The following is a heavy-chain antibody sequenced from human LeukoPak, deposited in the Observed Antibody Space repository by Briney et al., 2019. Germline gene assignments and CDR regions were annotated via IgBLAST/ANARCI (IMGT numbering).Heavy chain of an antibody. CDR1: GFTFSSYE. Sequence: PGGSLRLSCAASGFTFSSYEMNWVRQAPGKGLEWIGSIYYSGSTYYNPSLKSRITISVDTSKNQFSLKLSSVTAADTAVYYCARHPVLLWFGELDLWGQGTLVTVSS. J-gene: IGHJ5*02. CDR3: ARHPVLLWFGELDL. V-gene: IGHV4-39*01. CDR2: IYYSGST. D-gene: IGHD3-10*01.